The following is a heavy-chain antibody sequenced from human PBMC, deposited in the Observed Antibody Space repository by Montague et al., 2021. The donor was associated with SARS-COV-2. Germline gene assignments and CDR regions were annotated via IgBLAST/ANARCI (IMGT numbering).Heavy chain of an antibody. CDR3: ARLPYFYDSTHAFDI. J-gene: IGHJ3*02. CDR1: GGSISSSSYY. V-gene: IGHV4-39*01. Sequence: SETLSLTCTVPGGSISSSSYYWGWIRQPPGKGLEWIGSIFYSGSTYYNTSLKSRVTISVDTSKNQFSLRLSSVTAADTAVYYCARLPYFYDSTHAFDIWGQGTMVTVSS. D-gene: IGHD3-22*01. CDR2: IFYSGST.